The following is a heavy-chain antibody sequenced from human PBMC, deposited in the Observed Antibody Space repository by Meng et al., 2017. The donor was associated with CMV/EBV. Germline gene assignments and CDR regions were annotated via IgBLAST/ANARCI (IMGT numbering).Heavy chain of an antibody. D-gene: IGHD3-10*01. V-gene: IGHV3-66*01. J-gene: IGHJ4*02. CDR1: GFNVSDKY. CDR2: IYRGDNT. Sequence: VELGEAWGGLVPPGGSLRLSCAASGFNVSDKYMSWVRQAPGKGLEWVCIIYRGDNTYYIDSVKDRFTVSRDNSKNIMYLQMNSLRVEDTAVYYCTGDSVSNPNLDYWGQGTLVTVSS. CDR3: TGDSVSNPNLDY.